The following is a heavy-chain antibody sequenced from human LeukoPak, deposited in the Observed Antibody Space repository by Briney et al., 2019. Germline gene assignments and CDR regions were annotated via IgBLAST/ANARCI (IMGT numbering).Heavy chain of an antibody. D-gene: IGHD6-25*01. CDR3: AREAGYIAAAATDYGMDV. CDR1: GFTFSDYY. CDR2: ISSSGSTI. J-gene: IGHJ6*02. V-gene: IGHV3-11*04. Sequence: GGSLRLSCAASGFTFSDYYMSWIRQAPGKGLEWVSYISSSGSTIYYADSAKGRFTNSRDNSKNTLYLQMNNLRSEDTAVYYCAREAGYIAAAATDYGMDVWGLGTTVTVSS.